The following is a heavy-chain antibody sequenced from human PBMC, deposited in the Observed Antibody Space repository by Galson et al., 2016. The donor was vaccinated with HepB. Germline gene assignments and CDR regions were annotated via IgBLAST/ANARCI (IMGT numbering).Heavy chain of an antibody. CDR2: ISSSGST. CDR3: ARVGAVPRYDH. CDR1: GFAFHSYS. J-gene: IGHJ4*02. V-gene: IGHV3-48*02. Sequence: LRLSCSASGFAFHSYSMNWVRQAPGKGPEGISHISSSGSTYYADSVKVRFIISRDNAKNSLYLQMNSLGHEDTATYYCARVGAVPRYDHWGQGTLVAVSS. D-gene: IGHD6-19*01.